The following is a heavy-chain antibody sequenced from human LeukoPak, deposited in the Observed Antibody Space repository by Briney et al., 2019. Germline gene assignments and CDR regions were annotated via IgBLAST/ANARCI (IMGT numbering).Heavy chain of an antibody. CDR1: GFTFDCCG. V-gene: IGHV3-30*02. Sequence: PGGSLTLSCAASGFTFDCCGMHWVRQAPGKGLEWVAFIRNVGNDKYYADSVKGRLTISRDNSKNTLYLQMNSLRAEDTAVYYCARVVDHDYGDYYLDYWGQGTLVTVSS. CDR2: IRNVGNDK. D-gene: IGHD4-17*01. J-gene: IGHJ4*02. CDR3: ARVVDHDYGDYYLDY.